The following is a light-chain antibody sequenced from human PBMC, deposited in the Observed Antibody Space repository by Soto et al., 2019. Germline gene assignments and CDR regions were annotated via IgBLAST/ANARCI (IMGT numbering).Light chain of an antibody. CDR3: SSYTSSSTVV. Sequence: QSVLTQPASVSGSPGQSIAISCTGTSSDVGGYNYVSRYQQHPGKAPKLIIYDVSNRPSGVSNRLSGSKSGNTASLTISGLQAEDEADYYCSSYTSSSTVVFGGGTKLTVL. V-gene: IGLV2-14*03. J-gene: IGLJ2*01. CDR2: DVS. CDR1: SSDVGGYNY.